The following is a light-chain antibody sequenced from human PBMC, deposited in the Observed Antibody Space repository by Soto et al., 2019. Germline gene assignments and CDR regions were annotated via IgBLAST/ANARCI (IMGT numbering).Light chain of an antibody. CDR3: QQYYKWPPT. V-gene: IGKV3-15*01. Sequence: IVMPQSPATLSVSPGERATLSCRAGQSVSTNLAWYQQKPGQAPRLLIYGASTRATGIPARFSGSGSGTEFTLTISSLQSEDFAVYYCQQYYKWPPTFGQGTKVEIK. J-gene: IGKJ1*01. CDR2: GAS. CDR1: QSVSTN.